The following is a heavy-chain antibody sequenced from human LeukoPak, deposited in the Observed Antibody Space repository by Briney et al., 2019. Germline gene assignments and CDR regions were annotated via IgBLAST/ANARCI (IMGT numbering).Heavy chain of an antibody. V-gene: IGHV4-4*02. D-gene: IGHD2-8*01. CDR1: GVSITSTNW. Sequence: PSETLSLTCGVSGVSITSTNWSSWVRQPPGQGLEWIGEVSLSALTNYNPSLSSRIIMALHTSKNHLSLHLPSVSAAATAVYYCSRENGAFSPFGYWGQGYLVTVLS. J-gene: IGHJ4*02. CDR2: VSLSALT. CDR3: SRENGAFSPFGY.